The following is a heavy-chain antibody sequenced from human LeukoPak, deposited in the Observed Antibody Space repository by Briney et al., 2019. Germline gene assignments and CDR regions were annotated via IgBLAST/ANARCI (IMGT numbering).Heavy chain of an antibody. CDR3: ARQTGSGLFILP. CDR2: INHSGST. J-gene: IGHJ4*02. Sequence: SETLSLTCAVYGGSFSGYYWSWIRQPPGKGLEWIGEINHSGSTNYNPSLKSQVSISIDTSKNQFSLKLTSVTAADTAVYYCARQTGSGLFILPRGQGTLVTVSS. D-gene: IGHD3/OR15-3a*01. CDR1: GGSFSGYY. V-gene: IGHV4-34*01.